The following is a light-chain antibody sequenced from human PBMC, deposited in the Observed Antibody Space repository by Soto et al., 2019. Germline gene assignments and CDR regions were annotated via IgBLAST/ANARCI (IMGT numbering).Light chain of an antibody. V-gene: IGKV3D-15*01. CDR2: CAS. CDR3: QQYNNWPKT. CDR1: QSVSGN. J-gene: IGKJ1*01. Sequence: EIVMTQSPATLSVSPGERATLSCRASQSVSGNLAWYQQKPGQAPRLLIYCASTRATGIPARFSGRGSGTEFTLTISSQQSEHLAVYYCQQYNNWPKTFGQGTKVEIK.